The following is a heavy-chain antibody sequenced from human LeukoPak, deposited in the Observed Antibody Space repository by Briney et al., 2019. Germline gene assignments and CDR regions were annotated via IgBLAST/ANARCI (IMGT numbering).Heavy chain of an antibody. D-gene: IGHD3-10*01. CDR2: IKQDGSEN. J-gene: IGHJ4*02. Sequence: GGSLRLSCAASGFTFSSYWMSWVRQAPGKGLEWVANIKQDGSENNYLDSVKRRFTISRDNSKNSLYLQMNSLTAEDTAVYYCARQLLYGSGGEAFDYWGQGTLVTVSS. V-gene: IGHV3-7*01. CDR3: ARQLLYGSGGEAFDY. CDR1: GFTFSSYW.